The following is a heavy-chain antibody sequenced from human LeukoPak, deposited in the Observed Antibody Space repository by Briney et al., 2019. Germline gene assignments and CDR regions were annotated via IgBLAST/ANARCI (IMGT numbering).Heavy chain of an antibody. CDR1: GGSINNFY. V-gene: IGHV4-59*01. J-gene: IGHJ3*02. CDR3: ARDWSGKNAFDI. D-gene: IGHD3-10*01. Sequence: SETLSLTCTVSGGSINNFYWTWIRQPPGKGLEWIGYTYYSGSTNYNPSLKSRVTISVDTSKNQFSLKLSSVTAADTAVYYCARDWSGKNAFDIWGQGTMVTVSS. CDR2: TYYSGST.